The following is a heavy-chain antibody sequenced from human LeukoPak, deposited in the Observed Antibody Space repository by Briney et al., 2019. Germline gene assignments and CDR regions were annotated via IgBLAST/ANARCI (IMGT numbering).Heavy chain of an antibody. J-gene: IGHJ4*02. V-gene: IGHV3-64*01. CDR3: ARAISMVRGVIDY. Sequence: TGGSLRLSCAASGFTFSNYAMHWVRQAPGKGLEYVSAISSNGGSTYYANSVKDRFTISRDNSKNTLYLQMGSLRAEDMAVYYCARAISMVRGVIDYWGQGTLVTVFS. CDR1: GFTFSNYA. CDR2: ISSNGGST. D-gene: IGHD3-10*01.